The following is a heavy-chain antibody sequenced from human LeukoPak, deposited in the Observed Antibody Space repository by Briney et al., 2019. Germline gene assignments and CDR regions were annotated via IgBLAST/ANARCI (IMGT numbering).Heavy chain of an antibody. CDR2: IYPDDSDT. V-gene: IGHV5-51*01. Sequence: GDSLKLSCKGSGYRFTTYWIGWVRQMPGKGLEWMGIIYPDDSDTRYSPSFQGQVTISADKSISTTYLQWSALKASDTAIYYCARLMAAAGTDPFDNWGQGTLVTVSS. J-gene: IGHJ4*02. CDR1: GYRFTTYW. D-gene: IGHD6-13*01. CDR3: ARLMAAAGTDPFDN.